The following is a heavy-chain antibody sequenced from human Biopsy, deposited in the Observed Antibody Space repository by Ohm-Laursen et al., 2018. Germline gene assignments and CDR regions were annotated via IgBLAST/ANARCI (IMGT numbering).Heavy chain of an antibody. CDR3: ARDRGYYSDRTVPGYFDL. CDR2: IYTSGST. V-gene: IGHV4-4*07. CDR1: GGSISSYY. Sequence: LSLTCTVSGGSISSYYWNWIRQPAGKGLEWIGRIYTSGSTDYNPSLQSRVTISVDTSKNHFSLRLRSVTPADTAIYYCARDRGYYSDRTVPGYFDLWGRGTLVTVSS. J-gene: IGHJ2*01. D-gene: IGHD3-22*01.